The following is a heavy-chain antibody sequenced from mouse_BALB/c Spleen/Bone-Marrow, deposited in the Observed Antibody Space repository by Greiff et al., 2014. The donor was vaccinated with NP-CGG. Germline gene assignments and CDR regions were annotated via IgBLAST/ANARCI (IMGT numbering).Heavy chain of an antibody. CDR2: INPYNGGT. CDR1: GYSFTGYT. V-gene: IGHV1-26*01. CDR3: ARGDYYGSSSFAY. J-gene: IGHJ3*01. Sequence: EVKVVESGPELVKPGASMKISCKASGYSFTGYTMNWVKQSHGKNLEWIGLINPYNGGTSYNQKFKGKATLTVDKSSSTAYMELLSLTSEDSAVYYRARGDYYGSSSFAYWGQGTLVTVSA. D-gene: IGHD1-1*01.